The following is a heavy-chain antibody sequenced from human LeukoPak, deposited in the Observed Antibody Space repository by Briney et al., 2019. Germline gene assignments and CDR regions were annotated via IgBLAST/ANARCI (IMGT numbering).Heavy chain of an antibody. D-gene: IGHD6-13*01. CDR3: ARRQGPWYSSSFLDY. J-gene: IGHJ4*02. V-gene: IGHV4-34*01. Sequence: SETLSLTCAVYGGSFSGYYWSWIRQPPGKGLEWIGEISHSGSTNYNPSLKSRVTISVDTSKNQFSLKLSSVTAADTAVYYCARRQGPWYSSSFLDYWGQGTLVTVSS. CDR1: GGSFSGYY. CDR2: ISHSGST.